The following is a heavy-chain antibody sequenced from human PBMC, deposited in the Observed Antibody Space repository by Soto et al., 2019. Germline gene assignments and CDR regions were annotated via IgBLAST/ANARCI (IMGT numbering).Heavy chain of an antibody. CDR3: TTDPPGITIFGVVIDY. Sequence: GGSLRLSCAASGFTFSNAWMSWVRQAPGKGLEWVGRIKSKTDGGTTDYAAPVKGRFTISRDDSKNTLYLQMNSLKTEDTAVYYGTTDPPGITIFGVVIDYWGQGTLVTVSS. D-gene: IGHD3-3*01. J-gene: IGHJ4*02. CDR1: GFTFSNAW. CDR2: IKSKTDGGTT. V-gene: IGHV3-15*01.